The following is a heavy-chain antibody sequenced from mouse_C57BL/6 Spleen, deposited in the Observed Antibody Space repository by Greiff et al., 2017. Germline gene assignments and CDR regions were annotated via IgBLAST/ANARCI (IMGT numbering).Heavy chain of an antibody. D-gene: IGHD2-4*01. V-gene: IGHV2-3*01. CDR1: GFSLTSYG. CDR2: IWGDGST. Sequence: VHLVESGPGLVAPSQSLSITCTVSGFSLTSYGVSWVRQPPGKGLEWLGVIWGDGSTNYHSALISRLSISKDNSKSQVFLKLNSLQTDDTTTYYCAKVLYDYDVATAYYFDDWGQGTTPTVSS. CDR3: AKVLYDYDVATAYYFDD. J-gene: IGHJ2*01.